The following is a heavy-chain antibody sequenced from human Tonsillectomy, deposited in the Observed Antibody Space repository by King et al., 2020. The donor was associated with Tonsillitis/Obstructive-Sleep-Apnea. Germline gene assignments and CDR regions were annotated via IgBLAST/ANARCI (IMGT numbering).Heavy chain of an antibody. J-gene: IGHJ6*03. CDR1: GYTFTGYG. CDR2: ISGYNGNT. Sequence: QLVQSGVEVKKPGASVKVSCKASGYTFTGYGISWVRQAPGQGLEWMGWISGYNGNTKYAQNLQGRVTMTTDTSTRTAYMELRSLRTDDTAVYYCARTSPEGAYYCYYMDVWVRPTTVAVSS. CDR3: ARTSPEGAYYCYYMDV. V-gene: IGHV1-18*01.